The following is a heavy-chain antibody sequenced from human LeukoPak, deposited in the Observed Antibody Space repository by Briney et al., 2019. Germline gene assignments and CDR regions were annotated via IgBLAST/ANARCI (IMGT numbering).Heavy chain of an antibody. CDR3: AKDGYCRSTSCFLPDYYYYGMDV. D-gene: IGHD2-2*03. J-gene: IGHJ6*02. CDR1: GFTFSSYG. V-gene: IGHV3-30*18. Sequence: GGSLRLSCAASGFTFSSYGMHWVRQAPGKGLEWVAVISYDGSNKYYADSVKGRFTISRDNSKNTLYLQMNSLRAEDTAVYYCAKDGYCRSTSCFLPDYYYYGMDVWGQGTTVTVSS. CDR2: ISYDGSNK.